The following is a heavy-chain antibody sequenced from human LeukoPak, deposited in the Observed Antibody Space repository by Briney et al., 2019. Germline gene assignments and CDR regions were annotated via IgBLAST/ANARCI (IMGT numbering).Heavy chain of an antibody. V-gene: IGHV3-48*01. CDR1: GFTSSDYS. CDR3: ARDYKYAFDN. D-gene: IGHD5-24*01. CDR2: IGIDSGNT. J-gene: IGHJ4*02. Sequence: GGSLRLSCAASGFTSSDYSMNWVRLAPGKGLEWISYIGIDSGNTNYADSVKGRFTISGDKAKNSLYLQMNSLRVEDTAVYYCARDYKYAFDNWGQGTLVTVSS.